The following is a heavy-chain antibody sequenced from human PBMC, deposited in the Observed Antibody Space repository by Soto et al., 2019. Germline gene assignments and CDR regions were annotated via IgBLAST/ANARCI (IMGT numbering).Heavy chain of an antibody. D-gene: IGHD1-1*01. CDR1: GFTFSSYA. CDR3: AGAERYYYYYGMDV. V-gene: IGHV3-23*01. CDR2: ISGSGGST. Sequence: GGSLRLSCAASGFTFSSYAMSWVRQAPGKGLEWVSAISGSGGSTYYADSVKGRFTISRDNSKNTLYLQMNSLRAEDTAVYYCAGAERYYYYYGMDVWGQGTTVTVSS. J-gene: IGHJ6*02.